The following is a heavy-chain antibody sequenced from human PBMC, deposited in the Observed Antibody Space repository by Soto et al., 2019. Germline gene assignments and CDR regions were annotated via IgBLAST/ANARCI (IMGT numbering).Heavy chain of an antibody. Sequence: EVQLLESGGGLVQPGGSLRLFCAASGFTFSSYAMSWVRQAPGKGLEWVLAVSSSGGSTYYADSVKGRFTISRDNSKNTLYLQMNSLRAEDTAVYYCAKYSTSWRGGQFDYWGQGTLATVSS. D-gene: IGHD6-13*01. CDR2: VSSSGGST. CDR3: AKYSTSWRGGQFDY. J-gene: IGHJ4*02. V-gene: IGHV3-23*01. CDR1: GFTFSSYA.